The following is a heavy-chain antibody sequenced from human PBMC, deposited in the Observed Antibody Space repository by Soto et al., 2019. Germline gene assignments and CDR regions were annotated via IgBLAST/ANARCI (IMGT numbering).Heavy chain of an antibody. V-gene: IGHV3-30*18. CDR2: ISYDASHT. CDR3: AKSSGKYYPESRVMHV. D-gene: IGHD1-26*01. CDR1: GFTFNTCA. Sequence: QVQVVESGGGVVQPGRSLRLSCAASGFTFNTCAMHWVRQAPGKGLEWVALISYDASHTDYADSVKGRFTISRDSSDNTLSLIMNSPRPEDRAVYYCAKSSGKYYPESRVMHVWGHGITVTVSS. J-gene: IGHJ6*02.